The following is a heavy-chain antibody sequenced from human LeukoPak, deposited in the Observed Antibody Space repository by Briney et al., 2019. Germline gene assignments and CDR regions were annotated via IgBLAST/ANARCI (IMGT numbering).Heavy chain of an antibody. V-gene: IGHV4-39*07. CDR1: GGSISSSGYY. Sequence: SETLSLTCTVSGGSISSSGYYWGWIRQPPGKGLEWIGSIYYSGSTYYNPSLKSRVTISEDTSKNQFSLKLSSVTAADTAVYYCARDYFYGSGSYYKRLFDPWGQGTPVTVSS. CDR3: ARDYFYGSGSYYKRLFDP. D-gene: IGHD3-10*01. CDR2: IYYSGST. J-gene: IGHJ5*02.